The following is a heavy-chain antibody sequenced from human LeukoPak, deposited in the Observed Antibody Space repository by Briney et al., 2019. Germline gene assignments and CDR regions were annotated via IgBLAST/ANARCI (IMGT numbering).Heavy chain of an antibody. D-gene: IGHD3-10*01. V-gene: IGHV1-2*02. J-gene: IGHJ6*02. Sequence: ASVKVSCKASGYTFTGYYMHWVRQAPGQGLEWMGWINPNSGGTNYAKKFQGRVTMTRDTSISTAYMELSRLRSDDTAVYYCASRVLLWFGELYYYYYGMDVWGQGTTVTVSS. CDR3: ASRVLLWFGELYYYYYGMDV. CDR1: GYTFTGYY. CDR2: INPNSGGT.